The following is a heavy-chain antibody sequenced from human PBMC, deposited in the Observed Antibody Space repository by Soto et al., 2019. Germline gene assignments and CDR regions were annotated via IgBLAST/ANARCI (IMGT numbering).Heavy chain of an antibody. D-gene: IGHD4-4*01. CDR2: IYYSGST. CDR1: GGSISSGGYY. J-gene: IGHJ6*03. V-gene: IGHV4-31*03. CDR3: ARVLASNHRGDYYYYMDV. Sequence: SETLSLTCTVSGGSISSGGYYWSWIRQHPGKGLEWIGYIYYSGSTYYNPSLKSRVTISVDTSKNQFPLKLSSVTAADTAVYYCARVLASNHRGDYYYYMDVWGKGTTVTVSS.